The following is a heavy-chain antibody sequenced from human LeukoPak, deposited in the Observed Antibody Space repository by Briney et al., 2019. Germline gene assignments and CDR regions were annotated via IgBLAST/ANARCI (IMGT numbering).Heavy chain of an antibody. Sequence: SVKVSCNASGGXFSSYAISWVRQAPGQGLEWMGGIFPIFGTANYAQKFQGRVTITADESTSTAYMELSSLRSEDTAVYYCARDQGYGSFHVYYWGQGTLVTVSS. D-gene: IGHD3-10*01. J-gene: IGHJ4*02. CDR1: GGXFSSYA. CDR3: ARDQGYGSFHVYY. V-gene: IGHV1-69*13. CDR2: IFPIFGTA.